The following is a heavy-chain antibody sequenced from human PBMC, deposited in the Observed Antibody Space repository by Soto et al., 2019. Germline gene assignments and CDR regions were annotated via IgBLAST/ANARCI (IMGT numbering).Heavy chain of an antibody. J-gene: IGHJ4*02. D-gene: IGHD4-17*01. Sequence: QVQLVESGGGVVQPGRSLRLSCAASGFTFSSYGMHWVRQAPGKGLEWVAVISYDGSNKYYADSVKGRFTISRDNSKNTLYLQMNSLRPEDTAVYYCAKSTQTTVTTKDYWGQGTLVTVSS. CDR3: AKSTQTTVTTKDY. CDR1: GFTFSSYG. CDR2: ISYDGSNK. V-gene: IGHV3-30*18.